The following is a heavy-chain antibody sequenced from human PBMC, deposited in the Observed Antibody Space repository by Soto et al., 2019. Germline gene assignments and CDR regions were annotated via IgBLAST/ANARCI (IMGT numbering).Heavy chain of an antibody. D-gene: IGHD2-21*02. CDR3: IQSRCGGDCLQSYASYYYYGMDV. CDR2: IYWDDDK. Sequence: SGPTLVNPTQTLTLTCTFSAFSLSTGGVGVGWIRQPPGKALEWLALIYWDDDKRYSPSLRSRLTIAKDTSKNQVVLTMTNMDPVDTATYYCIQSRCGGDCLQSYASYYYYGMDVWGQGTTVTVSS. CDR1: AFSLSTGGVG. V-gene: IGHV2-5*02. J-gene: IGHJ6*02.